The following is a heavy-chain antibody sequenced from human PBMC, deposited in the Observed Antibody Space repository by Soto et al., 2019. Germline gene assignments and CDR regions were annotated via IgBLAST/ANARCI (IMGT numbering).Heavy chain of an antibody. CDR3: ALASGSSSFSDY. D-gene: IGHD6-6*01. CDR2: IYWNDDK. V-gene: IGHV2-5*01. Sequence: QITLKESGPPLVKPTQTLTLTCTFSGFSLSTSGLGVGWIRQPPGKALAWLALIYWNDDKRYSPSLKSRLTITTDNSKNQVVLTMTNMYPVDTATYYCALASGSSSFSDYWGQGTLVTVSS. J-gene: IGHJ4*02. CDR1: GFSLSTSGLG.